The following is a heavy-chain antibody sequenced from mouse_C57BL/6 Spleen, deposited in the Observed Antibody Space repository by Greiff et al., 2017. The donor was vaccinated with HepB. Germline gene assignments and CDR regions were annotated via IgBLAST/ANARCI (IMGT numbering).Heavy chain of an antibody. CDR3: ARGGWSRRVFDY. CDR1: GYTFTSYW. V-gene: IGHV1-69*01. CDR2: IDPSDSYT. Sequence: QVQLQQPGAELVMPGASVKLSCKASGYTFTSYWMHWVKQRPGQGLEWIGEIDPSDSYTNYNQKFKGKSTLTVDKSSSTAYMQLSSLTSEDSAVYYCARGGWSRRVFDYWGQGTTLTVSS. D-gene: IGHD3-3*01. J-gene: IGHJ2*01.